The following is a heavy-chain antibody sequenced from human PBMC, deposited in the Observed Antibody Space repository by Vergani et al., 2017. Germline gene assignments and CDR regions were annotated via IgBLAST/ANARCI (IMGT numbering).Heavy chain of an antibody. V-gene: IGHV1-69*11. Sequence: QVQLVQSGAEVKKPGSSVKVSCKASGGTFSSYAISWVRQAPGQGLEWMGRIIPILGTANYAQKFQGRVTITADESTSTAYMELSSLRAEDTAVYYCARQRITIFGVADSWFDPWGQGTLVTVSS. CDR1: GGTFSSYA. CDR3: ARQRITIFGVADSWFDP. CDR2: IIPILGTA. J-gene: IGHJ5*02. D-gene: IGHD3-3*01.